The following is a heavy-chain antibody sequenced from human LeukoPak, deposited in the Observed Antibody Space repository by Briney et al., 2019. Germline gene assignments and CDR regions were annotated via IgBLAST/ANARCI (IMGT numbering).Heavy chain of an antibody. CDR2: IYHSGST. D-gene: IGHD6-19*01. V-gene: IGHV4-30-2*01. CDR3: ARLVFYSSGWKRREIWFDP. CDR1: GGSISSGGYY. J-gene: IGHJ5*02. Sequence: SQTLSLTCTVSGGSISSGGYYWSWIRQPPGKGLEWIGYIYHSGSTYYNPSLKSRVTISVDRSKNQFSLKLSSVTAADTAVYYCARLVFYSSGWKRREIWFDPWGQGTLVTVSS.